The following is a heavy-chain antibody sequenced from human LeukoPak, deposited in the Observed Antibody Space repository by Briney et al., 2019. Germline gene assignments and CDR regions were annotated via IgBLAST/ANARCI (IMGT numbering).Heavy chain of an antibody. CDR2: IYPGDFDT. CDR3: PRPVRSHPCHY. D-gene: IGHD3-16*02. V-gene: IGHV5-51*01. J-gene: IGHJ4*02. CDR1: GYSFTNYW. Sequence: GESLRISCKASGYSFTNYWIGWVRQTPGKGLEWMGIIYPGDFDTRYSPSFQGQVTISADKSLTTAYLMWSSLKASDSAIYYCPRPVRSHPCHYWCQGTLVIVFS.